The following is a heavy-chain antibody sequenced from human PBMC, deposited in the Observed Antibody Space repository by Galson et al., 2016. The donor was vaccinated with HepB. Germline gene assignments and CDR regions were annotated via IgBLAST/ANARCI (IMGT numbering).Heavy chain of an antibody. CDR2: FSGGNT. CDR3: ATRVITMNRGVVDY. J-gene: IGHJ4*02. D-gene: IGHD3-10*01. Sequence: SLRLSCAATGLTFSSYAMSWVRQAPGKGLEWVSAFSGGNTKYADSVKGRFTISGDNSKNTVYLQMNSLRVEDTAVYYCATRVITMNRGVVDYWGQGTLVTVSS. CDR1: GLTFSSYA. V-gene: IGHV3-23*01.